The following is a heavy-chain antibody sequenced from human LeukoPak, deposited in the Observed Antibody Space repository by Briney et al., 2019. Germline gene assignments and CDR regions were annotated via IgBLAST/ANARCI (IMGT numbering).Heavy chain of an antibody. CDR3: ASPHSSGWYLFWFDP. J-gene: IGHJ5*02. V-gene: IGHV4-34*01. D-gene: IGHD6-19*01. Sequence: PSETLSLTCAVYGGSFSGYYWSWIRQPPGKGLEWIGEVNHSGTTNYNPSLKSRVTISVDTSKNQFSLKLSSATAADTAVYYCASPHSSGWYLFWFDPWGQGTLVTVSS. CDR1: GGSFSGYY. CDR2: VNHSGTT.